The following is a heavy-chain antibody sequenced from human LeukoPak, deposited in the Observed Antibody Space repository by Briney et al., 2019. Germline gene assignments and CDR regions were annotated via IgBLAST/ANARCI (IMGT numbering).Heavy chain of an antibody. CDR1: GFTFSSYE. Sequence: GGSLRLSCAASGFTFSSYEMNWVRQAPGKGLEWVSYISSSGSTIYYADSVKGRFTISRDNSKNTLYLQMNSLRAEDTAVYYCAKGYSYGYVYWGQGTLVTVSS. J-gene: IGHJ4*02. CDR2: ISSSGSTI. D-gene: IGHD5-18*01. V-gene: IGHV3-48*03. CDR3: AKGYSYGYVY.